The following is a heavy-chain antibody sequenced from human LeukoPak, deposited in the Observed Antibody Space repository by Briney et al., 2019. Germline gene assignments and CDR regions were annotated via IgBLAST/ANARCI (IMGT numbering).Heavy chain of an antibody. CDR2: ISYDGSNK. J-gene: IGHJ4*02. V-gene: IGHV3-30*18. D-gene: IGHD3-10*01. CDR1: GFTFSSYG. CDR3: AKSMVRGVIITCFDY. Sequence: GGSLRLSCAASGFTFSSYGMHWVRQAPGEGLEWVAVISYDGSNKYYRDSVKGRFTISRDNSKNTLYLQMNSLRAEDTAVYYCAKSMVRGVIITCFDYWGQGTLVTVSS.